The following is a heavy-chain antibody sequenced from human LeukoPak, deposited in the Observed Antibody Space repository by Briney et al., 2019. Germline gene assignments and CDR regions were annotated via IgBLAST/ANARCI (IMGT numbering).Heavy chain of an antibody. J-gene: IGHJ4*02. CDR1: GGSFSGYY. CDR2: INHSGST. D-gene: IGHD4-11*01. CDR3: ARGLTSHSAHYY. Sequence: PSETLSLTCAVYGGSFSGYYWSWIRQPPGKGLEWIGEINHSGSTNYNPSLKSRVTISVDTSKNQFSLKLSSVTAADTAVYYCARGLTSHSAHYYWGQGTLVTVSS. V-gene: IGHV4-34*01.